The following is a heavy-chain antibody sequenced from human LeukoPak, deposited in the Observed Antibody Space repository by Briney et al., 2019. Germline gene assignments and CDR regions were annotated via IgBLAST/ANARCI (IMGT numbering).Heavy chain of an antibody. J-gene: IGHJ4*02. CDR1: GGSFSGYY. V-gene: IGHV4-34*01. Sequence: PSETLSLTCAVYGGSFSGYYWTWIRQPPGRGLEWIGEINHSGSTNYNPSLKSRVTISVDTSKSQFSLKLNSVTAADTAMYYCVRGRDQYWGQGTLVTVSS. D-gene: IGHD5-24*01. CDR3: VRGRDQY. CDR2: INHSGST.